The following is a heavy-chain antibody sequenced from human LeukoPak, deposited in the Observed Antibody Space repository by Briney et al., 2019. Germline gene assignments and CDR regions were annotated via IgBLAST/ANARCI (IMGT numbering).Heavy chain of an antibody. CDR2: IYYSGST. Sequence: PSQTLSLTCTVSGGSISSGGYYWSWIRQHPGKGLEWIGYIYYSGSTYYNPSLKSRVTISVDTSKNQFSLKLSSVTAADTAVYYCARMYCSSTSCYHGWLDPWGQGTLVTASS. CDR3: ARMYCSSTSCYHGWLDP. V-gene: IGHV4-31*03. J-gene: IGHJ5*02. CDR1: GGSISSGGYY. D-gene: IGHD2-2*01.